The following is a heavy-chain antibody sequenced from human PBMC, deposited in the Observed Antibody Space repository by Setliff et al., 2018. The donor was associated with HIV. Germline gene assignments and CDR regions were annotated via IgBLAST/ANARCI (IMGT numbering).Heavy chain of an antibody. D-gene: IGHD6-13*01. CDR3: VAATTEGFDP. CDR1: GFTFSASA. Sequence: PGGSPRLSCAASGFTFSASAIHWVRQAPGKGPEWVGHIRSKASAYATASAASVKGRFTVSRDDSSDTAYLHMSNLKSEDTAVYYCVAATTEGFDPWGQGTLVTVSS. CDR2: IRSKASAYAT. V-gene: IGHV3-73*01. J-gene: IGHJ5*02.